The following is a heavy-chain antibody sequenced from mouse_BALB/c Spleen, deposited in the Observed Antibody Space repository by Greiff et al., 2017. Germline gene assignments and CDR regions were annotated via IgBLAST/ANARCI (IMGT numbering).Heavy chain of an antibody. J-gene: IGHJ4*01. CDR3: VRHDGNSLYAMDY. V-gene: IGHV10-1*02. D-gene: IGHD2-1*01. CDR2: IRSKSNNYAT. Sequence: EVQLVESGGGLVQPKGSLKLSCAASGFTFNTYAMNWVRQAPGKGLEWVARIRSKSNNYATYYADSVKDRFTISRADSQSMLYLQMNNLKTEDTAKYYCVRHDGNSLYAMDYWGQGTSVTVSS. CDR1: GFTFNTYA.